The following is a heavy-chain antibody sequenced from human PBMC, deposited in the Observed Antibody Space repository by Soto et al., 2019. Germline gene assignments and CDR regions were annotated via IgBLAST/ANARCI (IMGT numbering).Heavy chain of an antibody. Sequence: QVQLVQSGAEVKKPGSSVKVSCKASGGTFSSYAISWVRQAPGQGLEWMGGIIPIFGTANYAQKFQGRVTITADEATSTAYMELSSLRSEDTAVYYCARASSDPLTGGSSSWYEKAFDYWGQGTLVTVSS. V-gene: IGHV1-69*01. J-gene: IGHJ4*02. D-gene: IGHD6-13*01. CDR1: GGTFSSYA. CDR2: IIPIFGTA. CDR3: ARASSDPLTGGSSSWYEKAFDY.